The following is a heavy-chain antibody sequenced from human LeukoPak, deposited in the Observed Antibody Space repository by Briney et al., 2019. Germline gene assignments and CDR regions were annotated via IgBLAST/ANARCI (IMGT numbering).Heavy chain of an antibody. CDR3: GRDPNADYVGAFEF. Sequence: GGSLRLSCAASGFTLSTYGMTWVRQAPGKGLERVSSIRGSGDYTDYADSVRGRFTISRDNSKNTLHLHMNSLSAEDTAVYFCGRDPNADYVGAFEFWGQGTLVTVSS. V-gene: IGHV3-23*01. CDR2: IRGSGDYT. D-gene: IGHD4-17*01. J-gene: IGHJ3*01. CDR1: GFTLSTYG.